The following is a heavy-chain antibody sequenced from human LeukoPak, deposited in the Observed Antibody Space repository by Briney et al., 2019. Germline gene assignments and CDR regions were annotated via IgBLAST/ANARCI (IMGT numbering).Heavy chain of an antibody. CDR1: GFTFSSYG. J-gene: IGHJ4*02. CDR3: ALLSLYDSNFDY. D-gene: IGHD3-22*01. Sequence: GRSLRLSCAASGFTFSSYGMHWVRQAPGKGLEWVAVISYDGSNKYYADSVKGRFTISRDNSKNTLYLQMNSLRAEDTAVYYCALLSLYDSNFDYWGQGTLVTVSS. CDR2: ISYDGSNK. V-gene: IGHV3-30*03.